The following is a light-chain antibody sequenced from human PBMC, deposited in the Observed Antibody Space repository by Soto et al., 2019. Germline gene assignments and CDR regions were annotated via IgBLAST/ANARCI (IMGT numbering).Light chain of an antibody. V-gene: IGKV3-20*01. Sequence: EIVLTQSPGTLSLSPGERATLSCRASQSVRSTYLAWYQQKPGQAPRLLIYGASSRATGIPDRFSGSGSGTDFTLTISRLEPEDSAVYYCQQYDTSSCTFGQGTKVEI. CDR2: GAS. CDR3: QQYDTSSCT. CDR1: QSVRSTY. J-gene: IGKJ1*01.